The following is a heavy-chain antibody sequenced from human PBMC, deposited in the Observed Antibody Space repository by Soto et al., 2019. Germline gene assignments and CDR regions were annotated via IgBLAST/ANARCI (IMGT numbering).Heavy chain of an antibody. Sequence: QVQLQQWGAGLLRPSETLSLTCAVYGVAFSGYYWSWIRQSPGKVLEWIAEINHRGTTNHNPSLKRRGTVTVATSKNPLYRSLKSLSAAHTAVDYCARGYQRSIVSAALGTSYWFDACVHGTEVTV. D-gene: IGHD2-2*01. J-gene: IGHJ5*01. CDR2: INHRGTT. V-gene: IGHV4-34*01. CDR1: GVAFSGYY. CDR3: ARGYQRSIVSAALGTSYWFDA.